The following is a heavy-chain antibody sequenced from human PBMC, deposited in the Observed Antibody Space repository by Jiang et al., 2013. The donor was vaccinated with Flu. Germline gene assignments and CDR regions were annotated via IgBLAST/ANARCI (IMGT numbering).Heavy chain of an antibody. Sequence: GPGLVKPSETLSLTCTVSGGSISSYYWSWIRQPPGKGLEWIGYIYYSGSTNYNPSLKSRVTISVDTSKNQFSLKLSSVTAADTAVYYCARGGSRGYSDFDYWGQGTLVTVSS. D-gene: IGHD5-24*01. CDR1: GGSISSYY. CDR3: ARGGSRGYSDFDY. J-gene: IGHJ4*02. CDR2: IYYSGST. V-gene: IGHV4-59*01.